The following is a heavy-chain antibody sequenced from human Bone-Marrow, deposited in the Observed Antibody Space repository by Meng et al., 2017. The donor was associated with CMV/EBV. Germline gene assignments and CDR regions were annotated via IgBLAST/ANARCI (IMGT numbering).Heavy chain of an antibody. CDR2: IYPEDSNI. Sequence: KVSCKASGYTFTNFWIGWVRQMPGKGLEWMGMIYPEDSNIKYRPSFQGQVTISADKSISTAYFHWSSLEASDTAMYYCARGRGYCISNNSYDFDYWGQGTLVTVSS. J-gene: IGHJ4*02. V-gene: IGHV5-51*01. CDR3: ARGRGYCISNNSYDFDY. CDR1: GYTFTNFW. D-gene: IGHD2-2*01.